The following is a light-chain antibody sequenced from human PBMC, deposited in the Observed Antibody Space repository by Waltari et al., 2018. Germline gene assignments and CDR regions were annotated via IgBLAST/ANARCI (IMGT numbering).Light chain of an antibody. Sequence: QSALTQPASVSGSPGQSITISCTGTSSDVGSYNLVSWYQQHPGKAPKLMIYEVIKRPSWLSNRFSCSKSGNTASLTISGLQAEDEADYYCCSYAGSSTWVFGGGTKLTVL. CDR3: CSYAGSSTWV. CDR1: SSDVGSYNL. V-gene: IGLV2-23*02. CDR2: EVI. J-gene: IGLJ3*02.